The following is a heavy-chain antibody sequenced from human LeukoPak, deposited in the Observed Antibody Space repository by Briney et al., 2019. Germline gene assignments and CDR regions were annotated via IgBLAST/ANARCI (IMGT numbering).Heavy chain of an antibody. J-gene: IGHJ5*02. CDR3: ARDSGDYGGNSPWFDP. CDR2: IYYSGST. D-gene: IGHD4-23*01. Sequence: PSETLSLTCTVSGGSISSGGYYWSWIRQHPGKGLEWIGYIYYSGSTYYNPSLKSRFTISVDTSKSQFSLKLSSVTAADTAVYYCARDSGDYGGNSPWFDPWGQGTLVTVSS. CDR1: GGSISSGGYY. V-gene: IGHV4-31*03.